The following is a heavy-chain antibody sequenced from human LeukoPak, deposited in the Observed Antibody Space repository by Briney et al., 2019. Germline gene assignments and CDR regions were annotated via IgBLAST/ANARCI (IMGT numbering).Heavy chain of an antibody. D-gene: IGHD3-16*01. Sequence: GGSLRLSCAASGFTFSTYAMHWVRQAPGKGLEWVAVISYDGSSKYYADSVKGRFTIFRDNSKNMVFLQMSGLRAEDTALYYCTKVLWGLTLLSSDYWGQGTLVTVSS. V-gene: IGHV3-30*14. CDR1: GFTFSTYA. CDR3: TKVLWGLTLLSSDY. CDR2: ISYDGSSK. J-gene: IGHJ4*02.